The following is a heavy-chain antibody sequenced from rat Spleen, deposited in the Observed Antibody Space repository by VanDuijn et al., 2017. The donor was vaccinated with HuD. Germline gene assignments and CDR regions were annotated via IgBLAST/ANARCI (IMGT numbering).Heavy chain of an antibody. CDR3: ARDRGYNYFDY. Sequence: EVQLVESDGGLVQPGRSLKLSCAASGFTFSDFYMAWVRKAPTKGLEWVATINYDGSSTYYRDSVKGRFTISRDNAKSTLYLQMDSLRSEDTATYYCARDRGYNYFDYWGQGVMVTVSS. CDR1: GFTFSDFY. CDR2: INYDGSST. V-gene: IGHV5-29*01. J-gene: IGHJ2*01. D-gene: IGHD1-9*01.